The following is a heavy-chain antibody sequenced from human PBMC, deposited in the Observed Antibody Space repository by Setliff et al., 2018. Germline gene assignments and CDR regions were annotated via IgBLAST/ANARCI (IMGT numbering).Heavy chain of an antibody. CDR3: ARVGIFGGGYFDF. D-gene: IGHD3-3*01. Sequence: GGSLRLSCTASGFTFGDYAMTWVRQAPGRGLEWVGFIRSKAYGGTTEYAASVKGRFTISRDNSKNTLYLQMNSLRPEDTAVYYCARVGIFGGGYFDFWGQGTLVTVSS. V-gene: IGHV3-49*04. CDR2: IRSKAYGGTT. J-gene: IGHJ4*02. CDR1: GFTFGDYA.